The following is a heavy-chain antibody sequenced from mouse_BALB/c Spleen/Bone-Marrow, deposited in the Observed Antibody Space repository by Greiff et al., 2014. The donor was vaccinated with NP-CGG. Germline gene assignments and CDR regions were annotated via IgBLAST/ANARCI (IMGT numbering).Heavy chain of an antibody. J-gene: IGHJ1*01. V-gene: IGHV14-3*02. CDR3: ALITTATFSYWYFDV. CDR2: IDPANGYS. CDR1: GFNIKDTY. D-gene: IGHD1-2*01. Sequence: VHVKQPGAELVKPGASVKLSCTASGFNIKDTYMHWVKQRPEQGLEWIGRIDPANGYSIYDPKFQGKATITADTTSNTAHLQLSSLTSEDTAVYYCALITTATFSYWYFDVWGAGTTVTVS.